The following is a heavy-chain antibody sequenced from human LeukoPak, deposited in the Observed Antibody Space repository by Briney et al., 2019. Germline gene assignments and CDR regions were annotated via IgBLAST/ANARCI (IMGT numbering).Heavy chain of an antibody. CDR1: GYTFTCYY. Sequence: ASVKVSCKASGYTFTCYYMHWVRQAPGQGLELMGIINPSGGSTSYAQKFQGRVTMTRDMSTSTVYMELSSLRSEDTAVYYCAREGGGGGDSSPGDSSGYYYVAPWGQGTLVTVSS. J-gene: IGHJ5*02. V-gene: IGHV1-46*01. CDR2: INPSGGST. CDR3: AREGGGGGDSSPGDSSGYYYVAP. D-gene: IGHD3-22*01.